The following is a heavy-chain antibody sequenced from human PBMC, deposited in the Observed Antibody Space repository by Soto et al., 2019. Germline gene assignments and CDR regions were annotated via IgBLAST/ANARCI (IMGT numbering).Heavy chain of an antibody. CDR1: GFTFSSYA. Sequence: GGSLRLSCAASGFTFSSYAMHWVRQAPGKGLEWVAVISYDGSNKYYADSVKDRFTISRDNSKNTLYLQMNSLRAEDTAVYYCARAQGETYYYGSGSPTQHAFDIWGQGTMVTVSS. D-gene: IGHD3-10*01. CDR2: ISYDGSNK. V-gene: IGHV3-30-3*01. CDR3: ARAQGETYYYGSGSPTQHAFDI. J-gene: IGHJ3*02.